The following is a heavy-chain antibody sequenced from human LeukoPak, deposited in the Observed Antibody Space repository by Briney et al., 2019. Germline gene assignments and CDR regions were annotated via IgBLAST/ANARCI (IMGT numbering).Heavy chain of an antibody. Sequence: PSETLSLTCTVSGGSISSGGYYWRWIRQPPGKGLEWIGYIYHSGSTYYNPSLKSRVTISVDRSKNQFSLKLSSVTAADTAVYYCARVEPAGDSESFDIWGQGTMVIVSS. CDR1: GGSISSGGYY. D-gene: IGHD2-2*01. V-gene: IGHV4-30-2*01. J-gene: IGHJ3*02. CDR3: ARVEPAGDSESFDI. CDR2: IYHSGST.